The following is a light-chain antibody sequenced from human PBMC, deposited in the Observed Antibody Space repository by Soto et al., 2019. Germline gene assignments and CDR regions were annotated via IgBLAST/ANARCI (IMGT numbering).Light chain of an antibody. V-gene: IGKV3-20*01. CDR1: QSVSNNY. CDR3: QQYGSSGT. Sequence: VMTQSPAIRSVSQGEGATLSCRASQSVSNNYLAWYQQKPGQAPRLLIYGASNRATGIPDRFSGSGSGTDFTLTISRLEPEDFAVYYCQQYGSSGTFAQGTKVDIK. J-gene: IGKJ1*01. CDR2: GAS.